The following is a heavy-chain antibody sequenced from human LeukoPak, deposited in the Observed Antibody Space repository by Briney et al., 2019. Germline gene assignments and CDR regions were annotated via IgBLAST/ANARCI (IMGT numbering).Heavy chain of an antibody. CDR2: ISYSGNT. V-gene: IGHV4-59*11. Sequence: SETLSLTCTVSGGSMSGLHWSWIRQPPGKGLEWIGYISYSGNTNYNPFLKSRVTISVETSKNQFSLNLNSMTAADTAIYYCAKGDGYNPSWGQGTLVTVSS. CDR1: GGSMSGLH. CDR3: AKGDGYNPS. D-gene: IGHD5-24*01. J-gene: IGHJ5*02.